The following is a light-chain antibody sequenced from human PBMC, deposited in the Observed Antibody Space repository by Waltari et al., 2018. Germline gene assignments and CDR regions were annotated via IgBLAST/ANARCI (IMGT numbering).Light chain of an antibody. V-gene: IGKV4-1*01. CDR2: WAS. Sequence: DIVMTQSPDSLAVSLGDGATITFKSSQTVLYSDTNKNYLAWYQQKPGQSPKLLIYWASTRQSWVPDRFSGSGSGTDFTLTVSSLQAEDVAVYYCQQYYTTPYTFGQGTKLEIK. J-gene: IGKJ2*01. CDR3: QQYYTTPYT. CDR1: QTVLYSDTNKNY.